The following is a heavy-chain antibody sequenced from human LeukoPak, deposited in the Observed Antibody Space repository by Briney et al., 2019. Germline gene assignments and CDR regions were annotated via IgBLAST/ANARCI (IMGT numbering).Heavy chain of an antibody. V-gene: IGHV3-15*01. D-gene: IGHD1-26*01. Sequence: GGSLRLSCAASGFTFSNAWMTWVRQAPGKGLEWVGRIKSKTNGGTTDYAAPVKGRFTISRDDPKNTLYLQMNSLKTEDTAMYYCTDREGATRGIDNWGQGTLVTVSS. CDR2: IKSKTNGGTT. CDR3: TDREGATRGIDN. CDR1: GFTFSNAW. J-gene: IGHJ4*02.